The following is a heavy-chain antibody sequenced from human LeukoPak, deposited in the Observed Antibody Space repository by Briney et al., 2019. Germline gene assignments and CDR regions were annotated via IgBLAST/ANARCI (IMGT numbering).Heavy chain of an antibody. J-gene: IGHJ4*02. D-gene: IGHD5-24*01. CDR2: IYYSGST. Sequence: PSETLSLTCTVSGGSISSYYWSWIRQPPGKGLEWIGYIYYSGSTNYNPSLKSRVTISVDTSKNQFSLQLSSVTAADTAVYYCARVVRVEMATIYYFDYWGQGTLVTVSS. CDR1: GGSISSYY. CDR3: ARVVRVEMATIYYFDY. V-gene: IGHV4-59*08.